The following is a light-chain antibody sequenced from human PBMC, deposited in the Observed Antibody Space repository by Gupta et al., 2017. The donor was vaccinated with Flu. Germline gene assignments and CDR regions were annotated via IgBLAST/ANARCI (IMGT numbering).Light chain of an antibody. CDR2: AAS. J-gene: IGKJ3*01. CDR3: LQGNSFPKI. Sequence: IQISPSPSSVSAFVGDRVTITCRASQHVGAWLAWYQQKPGKAPKLLIYAASTLQSGVPSRFSGSGSGTDFTLTISSLQPEDFATYYCLQGNSFPKIFGHGTKVDV. V-gene: IGKV1-12*01. CDR1: QHVGAW.